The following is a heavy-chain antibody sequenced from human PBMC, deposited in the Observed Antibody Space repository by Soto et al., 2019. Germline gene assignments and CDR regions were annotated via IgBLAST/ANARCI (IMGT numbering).Heavy chain of an antibody. D-gene: IGHD1-26*01. CDR2: ISVSGGST. CDR3: AKDGVSGSYYFYFDS. J-gene: IGHJ4*02. Sequence: GGSLRLSCAASGFTFSSYAMSWVRQAPGKGLEWVSAISVSGGSTYYADSVKGRFTTSRDNSKNTLYLQMNSLRAEDTAVYYCAKDGVSGSYYFYFDSWGQGALVTVSS. CDR1: GFTFSSYA. V-gene: IGHV3-23*01.